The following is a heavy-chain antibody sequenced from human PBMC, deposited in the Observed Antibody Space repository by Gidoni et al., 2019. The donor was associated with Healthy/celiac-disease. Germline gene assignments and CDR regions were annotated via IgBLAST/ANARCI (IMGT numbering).Heavy chain of an antibody. J-gene: IGHJ4*02. D-gene: IGHD3-9*01. CDR2: ISGGGVST. CDR1: GFTFSSYA. Sequence: EVQLLDSGGGLVQPGGSLRLSCAASGFTFSSYAMSWVRQAPGKGLEWVSAISGGGVSTYYADSVKGRFTISRDNAKNTLYLQMNSLRVEDTAVYYCAKDMYYDILTGYYNSKVGDYWGQGTLVTVSS. V-gene: IGHV3-23*01. CDR3: AKDMYYDILTGYYNSKVGDY.